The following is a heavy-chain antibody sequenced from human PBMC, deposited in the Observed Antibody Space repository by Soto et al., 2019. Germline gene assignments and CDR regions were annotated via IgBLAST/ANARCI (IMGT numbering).Heavy chain of an antibody. Sequence: TLSLTCTVSGGSISNYYWSWIRQPPGKGLEWIGCFYYTGITNYNPSLKSRISMSVDTSKNQFSLKLSSVTAADTAVYYCARAAFYSRDFNWFDPWGQGTLVTVSS. CDR1: GGSISNYY. V-gene: IGHV4-59*08. CDR2: FYYTGIT. CDR3: ARAAFYSRDFNWFDP. D-gene: IGHD6-13*01. J-gene: IGHJ5*02.